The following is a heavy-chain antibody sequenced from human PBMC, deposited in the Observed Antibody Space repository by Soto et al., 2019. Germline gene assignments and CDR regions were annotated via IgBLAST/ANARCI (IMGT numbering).Heavy chain of an antibody. J-gene: IGHJ4*02. CDR2: ISGSGGST. Sequence: GGSLRLSCAASGFTFSSYAMSWVRQAPGKGLEWVSAISGSGGSTYYGDSVKGRFTISRDNSKNTLYLQMNSLRAEDTAVYYCAKGTEYYDFWSGYYGYYYFDYWGQGTLVTVSS. D-gene: IGHD3-3*01. CDR1: GFTFSSYA. V-gene: IGHV3-23*01. CDR3: AKGTEYYDFWSGYYGYYYFDY.